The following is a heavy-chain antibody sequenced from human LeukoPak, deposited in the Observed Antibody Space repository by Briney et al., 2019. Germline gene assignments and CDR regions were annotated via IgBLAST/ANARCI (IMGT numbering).Heavy chain of an antibody. Sequence: GGSLRLSCAASGFTFNNYAMSWVRQAPGKGLEWVSVISASGGSTNYADSVKGRFTLSRDNSKNTLDLQMNSLRAEDTAVYYCAKLSRTSCYAGVDYWGQGSLVTVSS. V-gene: IGHV3-23*01. CDR2: ISASGGST. D-gene: IGHD2-2*01. J-gene: IGHJ4*02. CDR1: GFTFNNYA. CDR3: AKLSRTSCYAGVDY.